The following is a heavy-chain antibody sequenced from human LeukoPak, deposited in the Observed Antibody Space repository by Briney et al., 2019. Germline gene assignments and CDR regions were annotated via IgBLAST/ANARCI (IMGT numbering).Heavy chain of an antibody. D-gene: IGHD2-15*01. CDR1: GFTFSSYS. CDR2: ISSSSSTI. Sequence: GGSLRLSCAASGFTFSSYSMNWVRRAPGKGLEWVSYISSSSSTIYYADSVKGRFTISRDNAKNSLYLQMNSLRAEDTAVYYCARGLTSLGYCSGGSCYRSDYWGQGTLVTVSS. J-gene: IGHJ4*02. V-gene: IGHV3-48*01. CDR3: ARGLTSLGYCSGGSCYRSDY.